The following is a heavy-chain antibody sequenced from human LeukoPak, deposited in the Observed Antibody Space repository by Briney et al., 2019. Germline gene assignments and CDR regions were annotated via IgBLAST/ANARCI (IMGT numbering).Heavy chain of an antibody. V-gene: IGHV1-69*05. J-gene: IGHJ6*03. D-gene: IGHD6-6*01. CDR1: GGTFSSYA. Sequence: GSSVKVSCKASGGTFSSYAISWVRQAPGQGLEWMGGIIPIFGTANYAQKFQGRVTITTGESTSTAYMELSSLRSEDTAVYYCARGGRVAARPVYYYYYMDVWGKGTTVTVSS. CDR2: IIPIFGTA. CDR3: ARGGRVAARPVYYYYYMDV.